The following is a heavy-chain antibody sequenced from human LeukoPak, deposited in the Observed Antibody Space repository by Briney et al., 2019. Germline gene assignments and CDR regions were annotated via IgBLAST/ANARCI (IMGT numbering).Heavy chain of an antibody. V-gene: IGHV3-48*01. J-gene: IGHJ4*02. CDR2: ISSSSSTI. Sequence: PGGPLRLSCAASGFTFSSYSMNWVRQAPGKGLEWVSYISSSSSTIYYADSVKGRFTISRDNAKNSLYLQMNSLRAEDTAVYYWARAGPYYDSSGYYHFLDYWGQGTLVTVSS. CDR1: GFTFSSYS. D-gene: IGHD3-22*01. CDR3: ARAGPYYDSSGYYHFLDY.